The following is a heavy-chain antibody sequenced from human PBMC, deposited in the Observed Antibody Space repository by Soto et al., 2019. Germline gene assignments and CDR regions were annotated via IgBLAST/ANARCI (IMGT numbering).Heavy chain of an antibody. Sequence: SLTCSVSGGSVSSGSYSCSWIRQPPGKGLEWIGYISYSGGTNSNPSLESRVTISVDTSKNQFSLQLTSVTAADTGLYFCARSPRHSVVTTYYFDYWGRGTLVTVSS. J-gene: IGHJ4*02. V-gene: IGHV4-61*01. D-gene: IGHD2-15*01. CDR3: ARSPRHSVVTTYYFDY. CDR2: ISYSGGT. CDR1: GGSVSSGSYS.